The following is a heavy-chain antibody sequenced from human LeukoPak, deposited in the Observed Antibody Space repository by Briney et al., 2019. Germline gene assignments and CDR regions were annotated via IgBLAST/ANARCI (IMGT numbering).Heavy chain of an antibody. CDR2: INTNTGNP. Sequence: ASVKVSCKASGYTFTSYAMNWVRQAPGQGLEWMGWINTNTGNPTYAQGFTGRFVFSLDTSVSTAYLQISSLKAEDTAVYYCAKGGIMITFGGVIDDYSPIHYYYMDVWGKGTTVTVSS. V-gene: IGHV7-4-1*02. J-gene: IGHJ6*03. CDR3: AKGGIMITFGGVIDDYSPIHYYYMDV. CDR1: GYTFTSYA. D-gene: IGHD3-16*02.